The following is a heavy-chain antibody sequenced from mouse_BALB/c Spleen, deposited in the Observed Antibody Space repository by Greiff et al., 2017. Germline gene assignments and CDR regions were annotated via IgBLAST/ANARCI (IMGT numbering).Heavy chain of an antibody. J-gene: IGHJ3*01. Sequence: EVKLVESGGGLVKPGGSLKLSCAASGFTFSSYAMSWVRQTPEKRLEWVASISSGGSTYYPDSVKGRFTISRDNARNILYLQMSSLRSEDTAMYYCARGGDYDYVWFAYWGQGTLVTVSA. D-gene: IGHD2-4*01. CDR3: ARGGDYDYVWFAY. V-gene: IGHV5-6-5*01. CDR1: GFTFSSYA. CDR2: ISSGGST.